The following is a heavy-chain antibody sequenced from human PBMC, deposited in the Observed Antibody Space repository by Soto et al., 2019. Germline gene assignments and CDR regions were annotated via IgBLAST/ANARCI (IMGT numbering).Heavy chain of an antibody. D-gene: IGHD5-18*01. CDR3: AKSMRSVDTAMVYAFDI. Sequence: GGSLRLSCAASGFTFSSYAMSWVRQAPGKGLEWVSAISGSGGSTYYADSVKGRFTISRDNSKNTLYLQMNSLRAEDTAVYYCAKSMRSVDTAMVYAFDIWGQGTMVTVSS. J-gene: IGHJ3*02. V-gene: IGHV3-23*01. CDR2: ISGSGGST. CDR1: GFTFSSYA.